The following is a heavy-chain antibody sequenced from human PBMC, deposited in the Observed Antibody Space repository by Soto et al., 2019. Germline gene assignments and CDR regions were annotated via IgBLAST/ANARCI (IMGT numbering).Heavy chain of an antibody. Sequence: PGGSLRLSCAASGFTFSTYYMSWVRQAPGKGQEWVANIKQDGSVKYYVESVKGRFTISRDNAKNSLYLQMNSLRVEDTAVYYCTRGSPGIGLDVWGQGTTVTVSS. V-gene: IGHV3-7*05. CDR3: TRGSPGIGLDV. CDR1: GFTFSTYY. J-gene: IGHJ6*02. D-gene: IGHD6-13*01. CDR2: IKQDGSVK.